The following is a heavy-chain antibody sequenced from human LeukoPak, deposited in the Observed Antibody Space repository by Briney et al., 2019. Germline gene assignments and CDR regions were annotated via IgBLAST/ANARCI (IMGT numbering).Heavy chain of an antibody. CDR3: ARGTGTTVRFDP. Sequence: ASVKVSCKASGGTFSSYAIIWVRQAPGQGLEWMGGIIPIFGTANYAQKFQGRVTITTDESTSTAYMELSSLRSEDTAVYYCARGTGTTVRFDPWGQGTLVTVSS. CDR2: IIPIFGTA. J-gene: IGHJ5*02. CDR1: GGTFSSYA. V-gene: IGHV1-69*05. D-gene: IGHD1-1*01.